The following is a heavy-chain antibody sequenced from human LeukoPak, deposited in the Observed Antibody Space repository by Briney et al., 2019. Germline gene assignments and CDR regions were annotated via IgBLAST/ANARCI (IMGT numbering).Heavy chain of an antibody. V-gene: IGHV3-33*01. CDR1: GFTFSSYG. J-gene: IGHJ5*02. Sequence: GGSLRLSCAASGFTFSSYGMHWVRQAPGKGLEWVSVIWYDGSNKYYADSVKGRFTISRDNSKNTLYLQMNSLRAEDTAVYYCATGGVCCSGGSCYDWFDPRGQGTLVTVSS. D-gene: IGHD2-15*01. CDR3: ATGGVCCSGGSCYDWFDP. CDR2: IWYDGSNK.